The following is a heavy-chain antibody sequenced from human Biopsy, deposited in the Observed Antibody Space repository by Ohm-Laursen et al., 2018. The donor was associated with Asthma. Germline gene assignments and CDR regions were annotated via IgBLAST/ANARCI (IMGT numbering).Heavy chain of an antibody. CDR1: GYTFNSAG. D-gene: IGHD3-10*01. Sequence: ASVKVSCKTSGYTFNSAGITWVRQAPGQGLEWMGWISVYNGNTKVAQKLQERVTMITDTSTSTAYMELRSLRSDDTAVYFCARAVDYSHYYGIDVWGQGTTVTVS. J-gene: IGHJ6*02. CDR2: ISVYNGNT. V-gene: IGHV1-18*01. CDR3: ARAVDYSHYYGIDV.